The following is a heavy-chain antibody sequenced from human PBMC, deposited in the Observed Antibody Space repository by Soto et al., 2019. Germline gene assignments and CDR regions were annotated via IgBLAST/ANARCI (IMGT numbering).Heavy chain of an antibody. V-gene: IGHV3-30*18. CDR3: AKDSYFGGYGNIDF. Sequence: PGGSLRLSCAASGFTFRTYAMHWVRQAPGKGLECVAFISYDGKNNYYADSVKCRFTVSRDNSKNTLFLQMNSLRVEDTAVYYCAKDSYFGGYGNIDFWGQGALVTVSS. CDR2: ISYDGKNN. D-gene: IGHD3-16*01. J-gene: IGHJ4*02. CDR1: GFTFRTYA.